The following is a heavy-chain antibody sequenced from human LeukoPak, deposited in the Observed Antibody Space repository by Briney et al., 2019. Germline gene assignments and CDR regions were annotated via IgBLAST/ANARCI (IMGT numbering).Heavy chain of an antibody. J-gene: IGHJ4*02. CDR1: GFIFTNYA. V-gene: IGHV3-23*01. CDR3: EKDLTAMTNFDS. Sequence: GGSLRLSCAASGFIFTNYAMSWVRQAPGKGLEWVSTITGNGDAAYYADSVKGRFTISRDNSRNTLYLQMNSLRADDTAAYYCEKDLTAMTNFDSWGLGTLVTVSS. D-gene: IGHD5-18*01. CDR2: ITGNGDAA.